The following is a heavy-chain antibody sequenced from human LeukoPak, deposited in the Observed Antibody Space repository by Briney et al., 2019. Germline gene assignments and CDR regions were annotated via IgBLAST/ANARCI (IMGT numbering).Heavy chain of an antibody. V-gene: IGHV3-30*04. Sequence: RSLRLSCAASGFTFSSYAMHWVRQAPGKGLEWVAVISYDGSNKYYADSVKGRFTISRDNSKNTLYLQMNSLRAEDTAVYYCARFTGGAETYWGQGTLVTVSS. CDR1: GFTFSSYA. D-gene: IGHD4-11*01. CDR3: ARFTGGAETY. CDR2: ISYDGSNK. J-gene: IGHJ4*02.